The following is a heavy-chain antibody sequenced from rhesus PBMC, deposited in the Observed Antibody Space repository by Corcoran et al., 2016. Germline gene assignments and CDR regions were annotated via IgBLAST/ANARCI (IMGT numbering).Heavy chain of an antibody. CDR1: GYSINYIY. Sequence: QVQLQESGPGLVKPSETLSLTCAVSGYSINYIYWSWIRQPPGKGLAWLGRISGSDGSTDYNPSLESRVTISADTANKQFSLNLSSGTAADTAVYYCATSVYTGRYFDIWGPGTPVTISS. CDR3: ATSVYTGRYFDI. D-gene: IGHD3-3*01. J-gene: IGHJ2*01. CDR2: ISGSDGST. V-gene: IGHV4-173*01.